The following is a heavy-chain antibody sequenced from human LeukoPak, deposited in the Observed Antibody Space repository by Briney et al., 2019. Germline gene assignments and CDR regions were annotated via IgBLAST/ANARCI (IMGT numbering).Heavy chain of an antibody. J-gene: IGHJ4*02. D-gene: IGHD1-26*01. Sequence: GGSLRLSCAASGFSFSTYWMAWVRQAPGKGLEWVANIKEDESTKHQADSVKGRFTIFRDNARNSVYLQMSSLRGEDTAVYYCARDVGGSLDYWGQGTLVTVSS. CDR3: ARDVGGSLDY. CDR2: IKEDESTK. CDR1: GFSFSTYW. V-gene: IGHV3-7*01.